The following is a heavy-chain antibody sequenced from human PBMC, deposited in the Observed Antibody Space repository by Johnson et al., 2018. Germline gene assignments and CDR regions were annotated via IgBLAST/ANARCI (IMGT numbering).Heavy chain of an antibody. Sequence: VQLVQSGGGLVQPGRSLRLSCAASGFTFDDYAMHWVRQAPGKGLEWVSAISGSGGRTYYADSVKGRFTIPRDNSKNTLYLQMNSLRAEDTAVYYCAKGLGGMDVWGQGTTVTVSS. V-gene: IGHV3-23*04. CDR2: ISGSGGRT. CDR3: AKGLGGMDV. D-gene: IGHD6-19*01. J-gene: IGHJ6*02. CDR1: GFTFDDYA.